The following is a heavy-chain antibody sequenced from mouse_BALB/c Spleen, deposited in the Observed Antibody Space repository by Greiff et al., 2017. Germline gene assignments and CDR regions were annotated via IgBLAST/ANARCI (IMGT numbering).Heavy chain of an antibody. V-gene: IGHV1-5*01. CDR1: GYSFTSYW. Sequence: EVQLQQSGTVLARPGASVKMSCKASGYSFTSYWMHWVKQRPGQGLEWIGAIYPGNSDTSYNQKFKGKAKLTAVTSASTAYMELSSLTNEDSAVYYCTPANWDVEDYWGQGTTLTVSS. D-gene: IGHD4-1*01. J-gene: IGHJ2*01. CDR3: TPANWDVEDY. CDR2: IYPGNSDT.